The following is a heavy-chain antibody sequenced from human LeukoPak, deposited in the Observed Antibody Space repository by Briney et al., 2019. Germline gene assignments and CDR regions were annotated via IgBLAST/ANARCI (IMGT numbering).Heavy chain of an antibody. CDR2: IHYSGST. CDR1: GGSISSYY. Sequence: PSETLSLTCTVSGGSISSYYWSWIRQPPGKGLEWIGYIHYSGSTNYNPSLKSRVTISVDTSKNQFSLKLSSVTAADTAVYYCAIFREAVRKWELLRIDYYYYGMDVWGQGTTVTVSS. V-gene: IGHV4-59*08. D-gene: IGHD1-26*01. J-gene: IGHJ6*02. CDR3: AIFREAVRKWELLRIDYYYYGMDV.